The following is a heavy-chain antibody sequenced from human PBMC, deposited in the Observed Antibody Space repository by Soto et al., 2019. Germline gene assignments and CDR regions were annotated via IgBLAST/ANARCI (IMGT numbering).Heavy chain of an antibody. D-gene: IGHD5-12*01. CDR1: GFSLRSTGVG. CDR3: AHRWTWALVK. Sequence: QITLRESGPTVMKPTQTLTLTCTFSGFSLRSTGVGVGWVRQPPGKALEWLAVIYWNDVKHYSQSLKSRLTITKDTSTNHVVLTLTNMDPVDTATYYCAHRWTWALVKWGQGALVTVSS. CDR2: IYWNDVK. J-gene: IGHJ4*02. V-gene: IGHV2-5*01.